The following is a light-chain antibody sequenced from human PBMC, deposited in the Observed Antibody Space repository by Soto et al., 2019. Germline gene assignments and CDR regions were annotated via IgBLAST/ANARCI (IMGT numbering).Light chain of an antibody. Sequence: QAVLTQPPSVSAAPGQTVTISCSGSSSNIGNNYVSWYQHLPGTAPKLLMYENNKRPSGIPDRFSGSKSGTSATLGITGLQTGDEADYYCGTWDDSLSARVFGGGTKVTVL. CDR1: SSNIGNNY. CDR2: ENN. CDR3: GTWDDSLSARV. V-gene: IGLV1-51*02. J-gene: IGLJ3*02.